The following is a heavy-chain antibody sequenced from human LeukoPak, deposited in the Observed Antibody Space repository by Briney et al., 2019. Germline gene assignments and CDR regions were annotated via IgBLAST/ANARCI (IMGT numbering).Heavy chain of an antibody. CDR1: GYTFTGYY. CDR2: INPNSGGT. CDR3: ARRYRLDYYYYYGMDV. Sequence: GASVKVSCKASGYTFTGYYMHWVRQAPGQGLEWMGWINPNSGGTNCAQKFQGRVTMTRDTSISTAYMELSRLRSDDTAVYYCARRYRLDYYYYYGMDVWGQGTTVTVSS. J-gene: IGHJ6*02. D-gene: IGHD5-18*01. V-gene: IGHV1-2*02.